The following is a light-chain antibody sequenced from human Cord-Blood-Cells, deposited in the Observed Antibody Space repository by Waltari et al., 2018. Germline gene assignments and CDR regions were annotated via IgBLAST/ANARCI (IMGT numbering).Light chain of an antibody. CDR2: DVS. V-gene: IGLV2-11*01. CDR3: CSYAGSYTFDYV. J-gene: IGLJ1*01. CDR1: SSDVGGYYY. Sequence: QSALTQPRSVSGSPGQSVTISCTGTSSDVGGYYYVSWYQQHPGKAPKLMIYDVSKRPSGVPDRFSGSKSGNTASLTISGLQAEDEADYYCCSYAGSYTFDYVFGTGTKVTVL.